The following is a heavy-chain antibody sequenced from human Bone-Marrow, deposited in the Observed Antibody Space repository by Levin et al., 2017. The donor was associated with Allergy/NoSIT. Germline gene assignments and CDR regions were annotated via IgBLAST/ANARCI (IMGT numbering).Heavy chain of an antibody. CDR1: GGSFSGYY. Sequence: PSETLSLTCAVYGGSFSGYYWSWIRQPPGKGLEWIGEINHSGSTNYNPSLKSRVTISVDTSKNQFSLKLSSVTAADTAVYYCARGKEISWYSSYYFDYWGQGTLVTVSS. CDR3: ARGKEISWYSSYYFDY. CDR2: INHSGST. D-gene: IGHD6-13*01. J-gene: IGHJ4*02. V-gene: IGHV4-34*01.